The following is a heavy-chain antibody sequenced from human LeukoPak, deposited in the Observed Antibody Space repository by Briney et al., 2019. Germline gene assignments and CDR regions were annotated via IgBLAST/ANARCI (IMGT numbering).Heavy chain of an antibody. D-gene: IGHD3-22*01. CDR3: AKDPNSSGYYDIDY. V-gene: IGHV3-23*01. CDR2: ISGSGGST. J-gene: IGHJ4*02. CDR1: GFTFSSYA. Sequence: GRSLRLSCAASGFTFSSYAMSWVRQAPGKGLEWVSAISGSGGSTYYADSVKGRFTISRDNSKNTLYLQMNSLRAEDTAVYYCAKDPNSSGYYDIDYWGQGTLVTVSS.